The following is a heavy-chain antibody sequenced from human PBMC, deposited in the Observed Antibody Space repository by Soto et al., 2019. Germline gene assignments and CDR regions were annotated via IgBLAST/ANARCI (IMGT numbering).Heavy chain of an antibody. J-gene: IGHJ4*02. Sequence: EVQLLESGGGLVQPGGSLRLSCAASGFTFSSYSMSWVRQAPGKGLRWVSVISGSGGSTFYSDSVKGRFTISRDNSNNTLYLKMNRLRAEDTAVYYCANSQGVGGRLVTTFSFDYWGQGTLVTVSS. CDR1: GFTFSSYS. V-gene: IGHV3-23*01. D-gene: IGHD4-17*01. CDR2: ISGSGGST. CDR3: ANSQGVGGRLVTTFSFDY.